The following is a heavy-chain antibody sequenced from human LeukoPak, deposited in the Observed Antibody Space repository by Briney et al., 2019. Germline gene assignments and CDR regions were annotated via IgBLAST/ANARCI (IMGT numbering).Heavy chain of an antibody. D-gene: IGHD3-10*01. J-gene: IGHJ3*02. CDR1: GGTFSSYA. CDR3: ARDSPMVRGVIRRRTDAFDI. Sequence: ASVKVSCRASGGTFSSYAISWVRQAPGQGLEWMGRIIPILGIANYAQKFQGRVTITADKSTSTAYMELSSLRAEDTAVYYCARDSPMVRGVIRRRTDAFDIWGQGTMVTVSS. V-gene: IGHV1-69*04. CDR2: IIPILGIA.